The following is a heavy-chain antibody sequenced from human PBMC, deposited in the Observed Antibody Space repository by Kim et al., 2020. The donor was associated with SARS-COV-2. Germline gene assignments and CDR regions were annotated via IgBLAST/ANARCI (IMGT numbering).Heavy chain of an antibody. CDR3: ATKTSSSSWYEDAFDI. V-gene: IGHV4-4*02. CDR2: IYHSGST. CDR1: GGSISSSNW. D-gene: IGHD6-13*01. J-gene: IGHJ3*02. Sequence: SETLSLTCAVSGGSISSSNWWSWVRQPPGKGLEWIGEIYHSGSTNYNPSLKSRVTISVDKSKNQFSLKLSSVTAADTAVYYCATKTSSSSWYEDAFDIWGQGTMVTVSS.